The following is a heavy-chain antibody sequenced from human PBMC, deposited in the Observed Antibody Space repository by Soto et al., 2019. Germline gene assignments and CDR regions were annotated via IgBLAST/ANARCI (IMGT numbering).Heavy chain of an antibody. J-gene: IGHJ5*02. V-gene: IGHV4-34*01. Sequence: QVQLQQWGAGLLKTSETLSLTCAVYGGSFSGYYWSWIRQPPGKGLEWIGEINHSGSTNYNPSLKSRVTISVDTSKNQFSLELSSVTAADTAVYYCARGGRGHWFDPWGQGTLVTVSS. CDR1: GGSFSGYY. D-gene: IGHD2-15*01. CDR3: ARGGRGHWFDP. CDR2: INHSGST.